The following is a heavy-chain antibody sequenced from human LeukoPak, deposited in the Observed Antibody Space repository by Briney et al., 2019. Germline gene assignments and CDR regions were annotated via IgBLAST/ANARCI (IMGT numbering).Heavy chain of an antibody. CDR3: AGVQQPSGIQGYYYGMDV. CDR2: ISSGGSTT. J-gene: IGHJ6*02. D-gene: IGHD6-13*01. Sequence: GGSLRLSCAASGFTFSNYEMKWVRQAPGKGLEWVSYISSGGSTTYYADSMKGRFTISRDNGKNSLYLRMNSLSADDTAVYYCAGVQQPSGIQGYYYGMDVWGQGTTVTVSS. CDR1: GFTFSNYE. V-gene: IGHV3-48*03.